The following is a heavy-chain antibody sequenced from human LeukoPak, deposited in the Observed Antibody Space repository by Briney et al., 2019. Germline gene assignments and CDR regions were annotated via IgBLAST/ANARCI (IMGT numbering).Heavy chain of an antibody. CDR1: GFTVSSNY. CDR3: ASGKETSMAQGY. CDR2: IYSGGSI. V-gene: IGHV3-53*01. Sequence: GGSLRLSCAVSGFTVSSNYMTWVRQAPRKGLEWVSVIYSGGSIYYADSVKGRFTISRDISKNTVDLQLNSLRAEDTAVYYCASGKETSMAQGYWGQGTLVTVSS. D-gene: IGHD5-18*01. J-gene: IGHJ4*02.